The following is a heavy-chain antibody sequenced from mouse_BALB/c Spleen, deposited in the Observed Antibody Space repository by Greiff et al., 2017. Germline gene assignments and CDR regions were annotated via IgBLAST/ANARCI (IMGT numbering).Heavy chain of an antibody. CDR3: ARSGYGSSSYYYAMDY. J-gene: IGHJ4*01. CDR1: GFAFSSYD. Sequence: EVQGVESGGGLVKPGGSLKLSCAASGFAFSSYDMSWVRQTPEKRLEWVAYISSGGGSTYYPDTVKGRFTISRDNAKNTLYLQMSSLKSEDTAMYYCARSGYGSSSYYYAMDYWGQGTSVTVSS. D-gene: IGHD1-1*01. V-gene: IGHV5-12-1*01. CDR2: ISSGGGST.